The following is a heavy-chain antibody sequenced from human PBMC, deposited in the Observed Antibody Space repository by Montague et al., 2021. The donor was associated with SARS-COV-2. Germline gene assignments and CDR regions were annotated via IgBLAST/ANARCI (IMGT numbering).Heavy chain of an antibody. Sequence: SETLSLTCTVSGGSISSYYWSWIRQPPGKGLEWIGYIYYSGSTNYNPPLKSRVTISVDTSKNQFSLKLSSVTAADTAVYYCARGDVVVVAANDYYYGMDVWGQGTTVTVSS. CDR1: GGSISSYY. CDR3: ARGDVVVVAANDYYYGMDV. CDR2: IYYSGST. D-gene: IGHD2-15*01. J-gene: IGHJ6*02. V-gene: IGHV4-59*01.